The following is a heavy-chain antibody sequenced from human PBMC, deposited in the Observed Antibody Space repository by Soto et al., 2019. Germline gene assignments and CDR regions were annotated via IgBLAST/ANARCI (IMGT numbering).Heavy chain of an antibody. Sequence: PGGSLRLSCAASGFTFSTYAMQRVRQAPGKGLEWVAVISYDGSNKYYADSVEGRFTISRDNSKNTLYLQMNSLRAEDTAVYYCARDRPSPYCSSTSCSSYFDYWGQGTLVTVSS. CDR3: ARDRPSPYCSSTSCSSYFDY. CDR2: ISYDGSNK. J-gene: IGHJ4*02. V-gene: IGHV3-30-3*01. D-gene: IGHD2-2*01. CDR1: GFTFSTYA.